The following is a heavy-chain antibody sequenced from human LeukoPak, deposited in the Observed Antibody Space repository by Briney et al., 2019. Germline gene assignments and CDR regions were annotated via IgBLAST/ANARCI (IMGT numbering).Heavy chain of an antibody. CDR3: AKGYGESHFDD. V-gene: IGHV3-30*02. J-gene: IGHJ4*02. Sequence: GGPLSLSCALSGFPFKVFVMLCVRQPPGRGLEWVAFIRNVGTDKYYADSVKGRFTIPRENSRNTLYLQLKRLTVDDMAVYYCAKGYGESHFDDWGQGTPVTVSS. CDR2: IRNVGTDK. D-gene: IGHD4/OR15-4a*01. CDR1: GFPFKVFV.